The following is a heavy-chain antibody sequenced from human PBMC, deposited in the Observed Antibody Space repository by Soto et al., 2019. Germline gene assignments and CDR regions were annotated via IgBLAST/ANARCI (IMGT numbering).Heavy chain of an antibody. D-gene: IGHD2-15*01. Sequence: EVQLVESGGGLVQPGGSLRLSCAASGFTFSNYWMTWVRQAPGKGLVWVANIKEDGSEKHYVDSVKGRFTISRDNAKNSLYLQMNSLRVEDTAVYFCSRDVVVGAKALNYWGQGALVTVSS. J-gene: IGHJ4*02. CDR1: GFTFSNYW. CDR2: IKEDGSEK. V-gene: IGHV3-7*01. CDR3: SRDVVVGAKALNY.